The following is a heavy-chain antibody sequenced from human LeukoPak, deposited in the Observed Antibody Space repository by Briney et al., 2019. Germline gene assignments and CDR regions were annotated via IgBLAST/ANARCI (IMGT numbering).Heavy chain of an antibody. J-gene: IGHJ5*02. CDR1: GGSFSGYY. V-gene: IGHV4-59*01. Sequence: SETLSLTCAVYGGSFSGYYWSWIRQPPGKGLEWIGYIYYTGSTSYNPSLKSRVTMSLDASKNQLSLELNSVTPADTAVYYCARGGNYWPQWWFDPWGRGTLVSVSS. CDR3: ARGGNYWPQWWFDP. CDR2: IYYTGST. D-gene: IGHD1-26*01.